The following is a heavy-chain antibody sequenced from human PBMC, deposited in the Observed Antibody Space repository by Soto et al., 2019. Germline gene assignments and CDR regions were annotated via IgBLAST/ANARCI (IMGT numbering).Heavy chain of an antibody. V-gene: IGHV4-30-2*01. CDR1: GGSFGSGAYS. Sequence: PSETLSLTCAVSGGSFGSGAYSWNWIRQPPGKGLEWIGYIYHSGSTYYNPSLRSRVTISLDRSKNQFSLNLSSVTAADTAVYYCARASIGNSRYCCGFDVWGQGTTVTVSS. CDR3: ARASIGNSRYCCGFDV. J-gene: IGHJ6*02. D-gene: IGHD2-15*01. CDR2: IYHSGST.